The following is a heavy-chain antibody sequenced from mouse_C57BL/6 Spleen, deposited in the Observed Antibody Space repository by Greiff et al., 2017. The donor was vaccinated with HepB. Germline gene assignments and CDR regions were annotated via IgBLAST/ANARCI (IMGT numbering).Heavy chain of an antibody. CDR1: GFTFSDYY. V-gene: IGHV5-12*01. Sequence: DVMLVESGGGLVQPGGSLKLSCAASGFTFSDYYMYWVRQTPEKRLEWVAYISNGGGSTYYPDTVKGRFTISRDNAKNTLYLQMSRLKSEDTAMYYCARLDYYGSGYFDVWGTGTTVTVSS. CDR2: ISNGGGST. D-gene: IGHD1-1*01. J-gene: IGHJ1*03. CDR3: ARLDYYGSGYFDV.